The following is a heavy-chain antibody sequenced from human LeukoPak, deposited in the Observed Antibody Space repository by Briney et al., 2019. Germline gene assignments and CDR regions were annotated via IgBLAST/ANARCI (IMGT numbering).Heavy chain of an antibody. Sequence: ASVKVPCKASGFSFTTYAIHWVRQAPGQRLEWMGWINPADGGTRYPQRFQGRVSITRDTSATTAYMELSSLRSEDTAVYYCARRLKGSFGNPFDYWGQGTLVTVSS. V-gene: IGHV1-3*01. CDR3: ARRLKGSFGNPFDY. D-gene: IGHD4-23*01. CDR1: GFSFTTYA. J-gene: IGHJ4*02. CDR2: INPADGGT.